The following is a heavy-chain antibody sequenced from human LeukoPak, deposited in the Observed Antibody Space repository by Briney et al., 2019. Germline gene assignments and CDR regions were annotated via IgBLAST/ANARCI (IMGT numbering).Heavy chain of an antibody. V-gene: IGHV3-66*01. CDR2: IYSGGST. Sequence: GGSLRLSCAASGFTVSSNYMSWVRQAPGKGLEWVSVIYSGGSTYHADSVKGRFTISRDNSKNTLYLQMNSLRAEDTAVYYCARSFGVVVTAAFDIWGQGTMVTVSS. J-gene: IGHJ3*02. CDR3: ARSFGVVVTAAFDI. D-gene: IGHD2-21*02. CDR1: GFTVSSNY.